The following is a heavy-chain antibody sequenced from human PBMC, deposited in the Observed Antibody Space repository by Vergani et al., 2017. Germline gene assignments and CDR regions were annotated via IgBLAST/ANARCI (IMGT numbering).Heavy chain of an antibody. V-gene: IGHV3-30*02. J-gene: IGHJ4*02. CDR3: VGDRGLCAGGRCYTEAWDY. CDR1: GFTFTNYG. D-gene: IGHD2-2*02. CDR2: TRYDGIVE. Sequence: QVQLVESGGGVVQPGGSLRLSCAASGFTFTNYGMHWVRQAPGKGLEWVAFTRYDGIVEYYGDSVRGRFTISRDKSKNTLYLQVRSLRLEDTGVYHCVGDRGLCAGGRCYTEAWDYWGQGTPVTVSS.